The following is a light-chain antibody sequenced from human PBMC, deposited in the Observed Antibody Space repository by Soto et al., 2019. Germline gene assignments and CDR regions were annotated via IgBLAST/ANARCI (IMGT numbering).Light chain of an antibody. CDR1: SSDVGSYNL. CDR2: EGT. Sequence: QSVLTQPASVSGSPGQSITISCTGTSSDVGSYNLVSWYQQHPGKAPKLLIYEGTKRPSGVSDRFSGSKSGNTASLTISGLRAEDEADYYCCSYAGSSTLVIFGGGTKLTVL. V-gene: IGLV2-23*01. J-gene: IGLJ2*01. CDR3: CSYAGSSTLVI.